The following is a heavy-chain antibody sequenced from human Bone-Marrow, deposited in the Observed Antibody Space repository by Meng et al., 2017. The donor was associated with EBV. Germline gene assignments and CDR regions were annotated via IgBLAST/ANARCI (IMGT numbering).Heavy chain of an antibody. CDR2: IIHIFRTP. J-gene: IGHJ5*02. CDR3: ARAGGCSTTSCPSGYFDP. D-gene: IGHD2-2*01. V-gene: IGHV1-69*01. CDR1: GGTFIRDA. Sequence: QGRFVQPGAEVKKPGSSVKVSCKASGGTFIRDAITWVRQAPGQGLEWMGGIIHIFRTPNYAQKFQGRVTITADESTDTAYMELRSLRSEDTAVYYCARAGGCSTTSCPSGYFDPWGQGTLVTVSS.